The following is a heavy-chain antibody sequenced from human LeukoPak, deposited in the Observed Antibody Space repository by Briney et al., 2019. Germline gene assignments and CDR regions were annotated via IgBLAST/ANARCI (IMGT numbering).Heavy chain of an antibody. J-gene: IGHJ4*02. V-gene: IGHV1-24*01. CDR3: ATAGRRDIVTMVRGVILEDY. D-gene: IGHD3-10*01. CDR1: GYTLTELS. Sequence: ASVKVSCKVSGYTLTELSMHWVRQAPGKGLEWMGGFYPEDGETIYAQKFQGRVTMTEDTSTDTAYMELSSLRSEDTAVYYCATAGRRDIVTMVRGVILEDYWGQGTLVTVSS. CDR2: FYPEDGET.